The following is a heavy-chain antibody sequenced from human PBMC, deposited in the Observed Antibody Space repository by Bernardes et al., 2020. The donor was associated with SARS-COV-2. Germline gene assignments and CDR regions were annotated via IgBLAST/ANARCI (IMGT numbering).Heavy chain of an antibody. CDR1: GHTFTSYA. CDR3: AREPIAARTGIWFDP. J-gene: IGHJ5*02. V-gene: IGHV1-69*13. Sequence: SVKVSCKASGHTFTSYACSWVRQAPWQGLEWMGRTILPFGPTNHAQNFQGRVTITADESPSTAYMELSSLRAEDTAQYNCAREPIAARTGIWFDPWGQGTLVTVSS. D-gene: IGHD6-6*01. CDR2: TILPFGPT.